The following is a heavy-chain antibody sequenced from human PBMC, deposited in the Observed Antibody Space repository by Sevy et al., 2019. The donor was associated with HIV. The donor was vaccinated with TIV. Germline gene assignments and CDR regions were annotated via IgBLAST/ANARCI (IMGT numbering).Heavy chain of an antibody. CDR3: VRDEIFSLIVVDPDY. J-gene: IGHJ4*02. CDR1: GYTFSNYG. D-gene: IGHD3-22*01. CDR2: ISGYNGNT. Sequence: ASVKVSCQASGYTFSNYGVTWVRQAPGQGLEWMGWISGYNGNTKYAQKFQDRVIMTTDTATSTAYMELRSLRSDDTAVYYCVRDEIFSLIVVDPDYWGQGTLVTVSS. V-gene: IGHV1-18*01.